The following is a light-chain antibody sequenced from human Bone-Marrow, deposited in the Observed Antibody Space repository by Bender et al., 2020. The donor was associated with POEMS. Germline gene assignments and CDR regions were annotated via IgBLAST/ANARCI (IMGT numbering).Light chain of an antibody. CDR3: CSYAGSYTYV. CDR1: SRDVDTYNY. J-gene: IGLJ1*01. Sequence: QSALTQPRSVSGSPGQSLTISCTGRSRDVDTYNYVSWYQQHPGKAPKLMIYDVTKRPSGVPDRFSGSKSGNTASLTISGLQAEDEADYYCCSYAGSYTYVFGTGTKVTVL. CDR2: DVT. V-gene: IGLV2-11*01.